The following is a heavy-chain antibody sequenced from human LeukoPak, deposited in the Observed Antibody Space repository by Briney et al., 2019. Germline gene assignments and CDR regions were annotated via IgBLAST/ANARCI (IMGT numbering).Heavy chain of an antibody. J-gene: IGHJ4*02. CDR1: GGSISNYY. CDR2: IYYSGST. V-gene: IGHV4-59*01. D-gene: IGHD1-26*01. Sequence: SETLSLTCTVSGGSISNYYWSWIRQPPGKGLEWIGYIYYSGSTNYNPSLKSRVTISVDTSKNQFSLKLSSVTAADTAVYYCASSGSYASRFDYWGQGTLVTVSS. CDR3: ASSGSYASRFDY.